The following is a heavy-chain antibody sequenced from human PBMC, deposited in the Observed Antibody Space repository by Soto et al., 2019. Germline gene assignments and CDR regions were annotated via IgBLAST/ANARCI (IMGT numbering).Heavy chain of an antibody. CDR2: INAGNGNT. CDR1: GYTFTSYA. D-gene: IGHD3-3*01. CDR3: ARWRSEKSYYDFSFDY. Sequence: QVPLVQSGAEVKKPGASVKVSCKASGYTFTSYAMHWVRQAPGQRLEWMGWINAGNGNTKYSQKFQGRVTITRDTSASTAYMELSSLRSEDTAVYYCARWRSEKSYYDFSFDYWGQGTLVTVSS. V-gene: IGHV1-3*01. J-gene: IGHJ4*02.